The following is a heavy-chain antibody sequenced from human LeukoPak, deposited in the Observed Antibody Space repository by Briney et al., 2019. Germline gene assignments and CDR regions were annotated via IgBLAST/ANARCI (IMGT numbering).Heavy chain of an antibody. J-gene: IGHJ5*02. CDR1: GFTFSSYA. D-gene: IGHD2-2*01. V-gene: IGHV3-23*01. Sequence: GGSLRLSCAASGFTFSSYAMSWVRQAPGKGLEWVSAISGSGGSTYYADSVKGRFTISRDNSKNTLYLQMNSLRAEDTAVYYCATDFVVVPAAYNWFAPGARGPLFTVSS. CDR2: ISGSGGST. CDR3: ATDFVVVPAAYNWFAP.